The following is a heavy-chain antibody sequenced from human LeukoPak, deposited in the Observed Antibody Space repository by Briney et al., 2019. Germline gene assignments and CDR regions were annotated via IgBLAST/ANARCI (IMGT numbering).Heavy chain of an antibody. J-gene: IGHJ6*03. CDR3: ARGSMVGATHYYYYMDV. CDR1: GFTFSSYW. D-gene: IGHD1-26*01. V-gene: IGHV3-7*01. CDR2: IKQDGSEK. Sequence: GGSLRLSCAASGFTFSSYWMSWVRQAPGKGLEWVANIKQDGSEKYYVDSVKGRFTISRDNAKNSLYLQMNSLRAEDTAVYYCARGSMVGATHYYYYMDVWGKGTTVTISS.